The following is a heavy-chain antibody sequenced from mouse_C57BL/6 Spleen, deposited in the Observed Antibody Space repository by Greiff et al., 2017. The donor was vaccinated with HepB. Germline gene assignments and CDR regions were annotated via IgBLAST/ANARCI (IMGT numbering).Heavy chain of an antibody. Sequence: QVQLQQPGAELVMPGASVKLSCKASGYTFTSYWMHWVKQRPGQGLEWIGEIDPSDSYTNYNQKFKGKSTLTVDKFSSTAYMQLSSLTSEDSAVYYCARWGYYGSEGYFDVWGTGTTVTVSS. CDR1: GYTFTSYW. CDR3: ARWGYYGSEGYFDV. D-gene: IGHD1-1*01. J-gene: IGHJ1*03. V-gene: IGHV1-69*01. CDR2: IDPSDSYT.